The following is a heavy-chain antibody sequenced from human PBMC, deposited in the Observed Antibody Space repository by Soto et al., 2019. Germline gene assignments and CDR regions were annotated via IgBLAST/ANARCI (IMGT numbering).Heavy chain of an antibody. J-gene: IGHJ4*02. V-gene: IGHV3-30*18. D-gene: IGHD4-17*01. CDR1: GFTFSSYG. CDR2: ISYDGSNK. Sequence: GGSLRLSCAASGFTFSSYGMHWVRQAPGKGLEWVAVISYDGSNKYYADSVKGRFTISRDNSKNTLYLQMNSLRAEDTAVYYCAKPSRLYGDYAFDYWGQGTLVTVSS. CDR3: AKPSRLYGDYAFDY.